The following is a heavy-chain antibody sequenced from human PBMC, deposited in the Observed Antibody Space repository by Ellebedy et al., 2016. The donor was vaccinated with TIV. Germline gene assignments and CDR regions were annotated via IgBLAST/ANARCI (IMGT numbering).Heavy chain of an antibody. V-gene: IGHV1-18*01. CDR3: ARDVVVVPAAMVSYYYYYYGMDV. J-gene: IGHJ6*02. Sequence: ASVKVSCXASGYTFTSYGISWVRQAPGQGLEWMGWISAYNGNTNYAQKLQGRVTVTTDTSTSTAYMELRSLRSDDTAVYYCARDVVVVPAAMVSYYYYYYGMDVWGQGTTVTVSS. CDR2: ISAYNGNT. CDR1: GYTFTSYG. D-gene: IGHD2-2*01.